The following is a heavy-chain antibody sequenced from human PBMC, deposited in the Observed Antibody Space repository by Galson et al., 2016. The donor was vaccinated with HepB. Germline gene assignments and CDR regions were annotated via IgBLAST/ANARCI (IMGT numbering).Heavy chain of an antibody. CDR2: IYYTGST. D-gene: IGHD6-13*01. Sequence: TLSLTCTVSGGSISSGGYYWTWIRQHPGKGLEWIGYIYYTGSTYYNPSLKSRVSISMDTSKNHFSLRLTSLTAADTAVYFCGRGRQQVDYGGQGILVTVSS. V-gene: IGHV4-31*03. CDR3: GRGRQQVDY. CDR1: GGSISSGGYY. J-gene: IGHJ4*02.